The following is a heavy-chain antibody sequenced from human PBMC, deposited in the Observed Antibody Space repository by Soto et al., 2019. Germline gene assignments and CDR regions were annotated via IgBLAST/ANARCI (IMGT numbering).Heavy chain of an antibody. CDR3: ARSELDYYDSSGYPPGVSYNWFDP. V-gene: IGHV1-69*13. Sequence: SVKVSCKASGGTFSSYAISWVRQAPGQGLEWMGGIIPIFGTANYAQKFQGRVTITADESTSTAYMELSSLRSEDTAVYYCARSELDYYDSSGYPPGVSYNWFDPWGQGTLVTVSS. J-gene: IGHJ5*02. CDR2: IIPIFGTA. D-gene: IGHD3-22*01. CDR1: GGTFSSYA.